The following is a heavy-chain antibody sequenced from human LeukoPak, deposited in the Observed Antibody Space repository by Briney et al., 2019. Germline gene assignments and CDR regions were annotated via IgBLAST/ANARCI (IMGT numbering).Heavy chain of an antibody. Sequence: GGSLRLSCAASGFTFSDYYMSWIRQAPGKGLGWVSYISSSGSTIYYADSVKGRFTISRDNAKNSLYLQMNSLRAEDTAVYYCARDSDTAMVKDAFDIWGQGTMITVSS. CDR2: ISSSGSTI. V-gene: IGHV3-11*01. D-gene: IGHD5-18*01. J-gene: IGHJ3*02. CDR1: GFTFSDYY. CDR3: ARDSDTAMVKDAFDI.